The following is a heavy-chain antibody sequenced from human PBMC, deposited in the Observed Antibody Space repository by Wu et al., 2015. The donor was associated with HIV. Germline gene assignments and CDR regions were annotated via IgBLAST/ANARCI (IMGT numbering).Heavy chain of an antibody. V-gene: IGHV1-2*02. CDR2: INFNSGGA. CDR1: GGSFSRSG. CDR3: TRGARGMPKGAFEI. D-gene: IGHD3-16*01. J-gene: IGHJ3*02. Sequence: QVQLVQSGAEVKKPGSSVKVSCKASGGSFSRSGISWVRQAPGQGLEWMAWINFNSGGANSAQMFQGRVTMTRDTSITTAYLELSSLTSDDTAVYYCTRGARGMPKGAFEIWGQGTLVTVSS.